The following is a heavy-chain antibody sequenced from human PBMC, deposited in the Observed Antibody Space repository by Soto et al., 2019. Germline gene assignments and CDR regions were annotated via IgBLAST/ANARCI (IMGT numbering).Heavy chain of an antibody. J-gene: IGHJ4*02. Sequence: QVQLQESGPGLVKPSQTLSLTCTVSGGSISTGGYYWTWIRQHPGKGLEWIGYIYYSGSTYYNASLKDRVTISVDTSKNQFSLKLSSVTAADTAVYYCARGLSVTLCDNWGQGTLVTVSS. CDR1: GGSISTGGYY. CDR2: IYYSGST. V-gene: IGHV4-31*03. D-gene: IGHD4-17*01. CDR3: ARGLSVTLCDN.